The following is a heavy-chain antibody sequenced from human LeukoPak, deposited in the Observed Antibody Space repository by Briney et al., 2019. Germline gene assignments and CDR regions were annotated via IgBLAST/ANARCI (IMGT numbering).Heavy chain of an antibody. Sequence: SETLSLTCTVSGGSFSTSSYYWGWIRQPPGKGLEWIGSISNGGSTYYNPSLKSRVTISVDTSKNHFSLKLSSVTAADTAVYYCARVQQLGQGFHYWGLGTLVTVSS. D-gene: IGHD6-13*01. CDR2: ISNGGST. J-gene: IGHJ4*02. CDR1: GGSFSTSSYY. CDR3: ARVQQLGQGFHY. V-gene: IGHV4-39*02.